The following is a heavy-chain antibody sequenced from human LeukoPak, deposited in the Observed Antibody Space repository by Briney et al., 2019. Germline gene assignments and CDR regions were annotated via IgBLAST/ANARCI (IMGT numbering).Heavy chain of an antibody. Sequence: GGSLRLSCAASGFTFSSYSMNWVRQAPGKGLEWVSSISSSSSYIYYADSVKGRFTISRDKAKNSLYLQMNSLRAEDTAVYYCASGGYCSSTSCLDYWGQGTLVTVSS. CDR1: GFTFSSYS. CDR2: ISSSSSYI. J-gene: IGHJ4*02. V-gene: IGHV3-21*01. CDR3: ASGGYCSSTSCLDY. D-gene: IGHD2-2*03.